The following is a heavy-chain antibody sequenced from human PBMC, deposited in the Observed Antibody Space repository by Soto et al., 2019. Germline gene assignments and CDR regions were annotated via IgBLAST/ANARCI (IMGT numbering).Heavy chain of an antibody. CDR2: IYHSGST. Sequence: SETLSLTCAVSGGSISSGGYSWSWIRQPPGKGLEWIGYIYHSGSTYYNPSLKSRVTISVDRSKNQFSLKLSSVTAADTAVYYCARDNPGDYDFWSGTSSSNWFDPWGQGTLVTVSS. V-gene: IGHV4-30-2*01. CDR1: GGSISSGGYS. CDR3: ARDNPGDYDFWSGTSSSNWFDP. J-gene: IGHJ5*02. D-gene: IGHD3-3*01.